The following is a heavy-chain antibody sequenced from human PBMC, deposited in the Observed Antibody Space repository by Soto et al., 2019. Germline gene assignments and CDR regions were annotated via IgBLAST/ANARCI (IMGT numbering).Heavy chain of an antibody. CDR1: GYTFTSYG. Sequence: ASVKVSCKASGYTFTSYGINWVRQAPGQGLEWMGWISAYNGNTNYAQKLQGRVTMTTDTSTSTAYMELRSLRSDDTAVYYCAIDVWGHYYGDYDAFDIWGKGTMVTVSS. D-gene: IGHD4-17*01. V-gene: IGHV1-18*01. CDR2: ISAYNGNT. J-gene: IGHJ3*02. CDR3: AIDVWGHYYGDYDAFDI.